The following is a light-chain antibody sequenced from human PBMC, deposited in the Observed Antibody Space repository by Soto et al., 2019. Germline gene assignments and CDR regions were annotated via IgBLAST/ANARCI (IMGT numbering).Light chain of an antibody. CDR2: ATS. Sequence: DIQMTQSPSSLSASVGDRVTITCRASQSIRTYLNWYQQKPGKAPKVLISATSNLQSGVPSRFSGSGSVTDFTLTISSLQPEDFGTYYCQQSYSTPRTFGQGTKVEIK. J-gene: IGKJ1*01. CDR3: QQSYSTPRT. CDR1: QSIRTY. V-gene: IGKV1-39*01.